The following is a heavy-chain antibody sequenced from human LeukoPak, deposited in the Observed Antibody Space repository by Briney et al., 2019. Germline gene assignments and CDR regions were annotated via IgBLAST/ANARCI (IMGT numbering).Heavy chain of an antibody. D-gene: IGHD7-27*01. V-gene: IGHV4-30-4*08. CDR1: GGSISSGDYY. CDR2: IYYSGST. CDR3: ARSGAQTGDPFDY. J-gene: IGHJ4*02. Sequence: SETLSLTCTVSGGSISSGDYYWSWIRQPPGKGQEWIGYIYYSGSTYYNPSLKSRVTISVDTSKNQFSLKLSSVTAADTAVYYCARSGAQTGDPFDYWGQGTLVTVSS.